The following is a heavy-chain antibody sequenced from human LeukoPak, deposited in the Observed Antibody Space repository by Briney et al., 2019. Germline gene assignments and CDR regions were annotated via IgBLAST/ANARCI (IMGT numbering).Heavy chain of an antibody. CDR3: ARAAQPGFDP. D-gene: IGHD1-14*01. J-gene: IGHJ5*02. CDR1: GLTFSTYS. Sequence: GGSLRLSCGASGLTFSTYSMNWVRQAPGKGLEWVSYISSDSGTRYYADSVKGRFTISRDNVKNSLYLQMNSLRAEDTAVYYCARAAQPGFDPWGQGTPVTVSS. V-gene: IGHV3-48*01. CDR2: ISSDSGTR.